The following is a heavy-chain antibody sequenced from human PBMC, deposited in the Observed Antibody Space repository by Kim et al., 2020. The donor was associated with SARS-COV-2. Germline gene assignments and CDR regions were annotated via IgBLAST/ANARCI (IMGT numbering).Heavy chain of an antibody. CDR3: ARRGAGGIQDDVALDY. V-gene: IGHV5-51*01. D-gene: IGHD2-21*01. Sequence: GESLKISCKGSGYSFTSYWIGWVRQMPGKGLEWMGIIYPGDSDTRYSPSFQGQVTISADKSISTAYLQWSSLKASDTAMYYCARRGAGGIQDDVALDYWGQGTLVTVSS. CDR1: GYSFTSYW. J-gene: IGHJ4*02. CDR2: IYPGDSDT.